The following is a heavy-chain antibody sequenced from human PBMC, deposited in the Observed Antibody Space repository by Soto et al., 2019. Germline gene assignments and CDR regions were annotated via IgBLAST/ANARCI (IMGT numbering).Heavy chain of an antibody. Sequence: GGSLRLSCAASGFTFSSYDMHWVRQATGKGLEWVSAIGTAGDTYYPGSVKGRFTISRENAKNSLYLQMNSLRAGDTAVYYCARGAGWSSSWYDAFDIWGQGTMVTVSS. CDR2: IGTAGDT. D-gene: IGHD6-13*01. V-gene: IGHV3-13*01. J-gene: IGHJ3*02. CDR3: ARGAGWSSSWYDAFDI. CDR1: GFTFSSYD.